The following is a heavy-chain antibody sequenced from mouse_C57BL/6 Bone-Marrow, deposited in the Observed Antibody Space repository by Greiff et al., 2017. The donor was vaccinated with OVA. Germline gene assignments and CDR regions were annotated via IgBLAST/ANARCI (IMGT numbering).Heavy chain of an antibody. V-gene: IGHV2-2*01. J-gene: IGHJ1*03. D-gene: IGHD1-1*01. Sequence: QVQLQQSGPGLVQPSQSLSITCTVSGFSLTSYGVHWVRHSPGKGLEWLGVIWSGGSTDYNAAFISRLSISKDNSKSQVFFKMNSLQADDTAIYYCASLITTGAADVWGTGTTVTVSS. CDR2: IWSGGST. CDR1: GFSLTSYG. CDR3: ASLITTGAADV.